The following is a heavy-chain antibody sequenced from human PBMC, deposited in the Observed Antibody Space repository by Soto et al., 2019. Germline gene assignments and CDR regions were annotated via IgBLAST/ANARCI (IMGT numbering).Heavy chain of an antibody. Sequence: GGSLRLSCAASGFTVSSNYMSWVRQAPGKGLEWVSVIYSGGSTYYADPVKGRFTISRHNSKNTLYLQMNSLRAEDTAVYYCARDLRYSGYDTKYYYYYYMDVWGKGTTVTVSS. CDR1: GFTVSSNY. CDR2: IYSGGST. CDR3: ARDLRYSGYDTKYYYYYYMDV. J-gene: IGHJ6*03. D-gene: IGHD5-12*01. V-gene: IGHV3-53*04.